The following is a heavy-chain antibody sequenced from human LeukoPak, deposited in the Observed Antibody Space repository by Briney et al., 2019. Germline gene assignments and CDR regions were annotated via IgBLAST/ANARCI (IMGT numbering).Heavy chain of an antibody. J-gene: IGHJ4*02. CDR3: ARGFCTSGHCYNDFDY. CDR1: GYTFSIYS. V-gene: IGHV1-69*06. Sequence: ASVKVSCKASGYTFSIYSISWVRQAPGLGLEWMGRIIPMSNTVDYAQGFQDRVTITADKSTGTAYMELSSLRSDDTAVYYCARGFCTSGHCYNDFDYWGQGTQVTVSS. D-gene: IGHD2-15*01. CDR2: IIPMSNTV.